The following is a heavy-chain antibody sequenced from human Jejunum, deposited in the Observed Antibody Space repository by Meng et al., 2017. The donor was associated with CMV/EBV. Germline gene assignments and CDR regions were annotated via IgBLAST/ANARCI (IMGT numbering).Heavy chain of an antibody. CDR2: INHSGSA. D-gene: IGHD2-2*01. Sequence: YGRSVSGYYWSVIRQSPGQGLEWIGQINHSGSASYNPSLRRRVTISEDTSKNQFSLRLTSVTAADTAIYYCARKYCGSSNCYPFDYWGQGELVTVSS. CDR3: ARKYCGSSNCYPFDY. V-gene: IGHV4-34*01. J-gene: IGHJ4*02. CDR1: GRSVSGYY.